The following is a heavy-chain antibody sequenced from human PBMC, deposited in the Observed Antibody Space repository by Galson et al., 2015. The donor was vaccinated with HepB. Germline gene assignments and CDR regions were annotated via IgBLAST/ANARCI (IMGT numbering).Heavy chain of an antibody. CDR2: ISYDGTNT. D-gene: IGHD3-10*01. V-gene: IGHV3-30*04. J-gene: IGHJ4*02. CDR1: GFIFSDYV. CDR3: ARDTGSGRGRGDY. Sequence: LRLSCAASGFIFSDYVFHWVRQAPGKGLEWLTVISYDGTNTYYADSVKGRFTISRDNSNNTLYLQMDSMTPDDTATYYCARDTGSGRGRGDYWGQGTLVTVSS.